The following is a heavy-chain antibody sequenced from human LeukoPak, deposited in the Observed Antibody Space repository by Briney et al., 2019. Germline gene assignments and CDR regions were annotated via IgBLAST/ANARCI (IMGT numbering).Heavy chain of an antibody. CDR3: AWSRYYVPFYYMDV. CDR1: GYTFTSYG. V-gene: IGHV1-18*01. D-gene: IGHD3-3*01. Sequence: ASVKVSCKASGYTFTSYGISWVRQAPGQGLECMGWISAYNGNTNYAQKLQGRVTMTTDTSTSTAYMELRSLRSDDTAVYYCAWSRYYVPFYYMDVWGKGTTVTVPS. J-gene: IGHJ6*03. CDR2: ISAYNGNT.